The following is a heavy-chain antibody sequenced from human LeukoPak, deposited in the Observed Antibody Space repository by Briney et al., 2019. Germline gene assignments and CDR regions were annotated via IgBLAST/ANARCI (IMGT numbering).Heavy chain of an antibody. Sequence: PGGSLRLSCIASGFTFNQHSMSWVRQAPVKGLEWVASIRPDGSAVFYVDSVKGRFAFSRDNAKNSLDLQMNSLRAEDTAVYYCARFGLPYSIDLWGQGTMVTVSS. CDR1: GFTFNQHS. J-gene: IGHJ6*02. D-gene: IGHD3/OR15-3a*01. CDR3: ARFGLPYSIDL. CDR2: IRPDGSAV. V-gene: IGHV3-7*01.